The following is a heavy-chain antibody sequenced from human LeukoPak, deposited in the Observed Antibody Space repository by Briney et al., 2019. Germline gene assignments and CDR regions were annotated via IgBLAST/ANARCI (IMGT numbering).Heavy chain of an antibody. V-gene: IGHV4-59*01. CDR3: ARSIAVAGTEFDY. Sequence: SETLSLTCTVSGGSISSYYWSWIRQPPGKGLEWIGYIYYSGSTNYNPSLKSRVTISVDTSKNQFSLKLSSVTAADTAVYYCARSIAVAGTEFDYWGQGTLVTVSS. CDR2: IYYSGST. J-gene: IGHJ4*02. D-gene: IGHD6-19*01. CDR1: GGSISSYY.